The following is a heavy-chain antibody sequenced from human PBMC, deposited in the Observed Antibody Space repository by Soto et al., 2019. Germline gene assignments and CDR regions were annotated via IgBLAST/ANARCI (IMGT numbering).Heavy chain of an antibody. J-gene: IGHJ4*02. CDR3: ARVGGYSYGPNFDY. V-gene: IGHV1-69*13. Sequence: AASVKVSCKASGGTFSSYAISWVRQAPGQGLEWMGGIIPIFGTANYAQKFQGRVTITADESTSTAYMELSSLRSEDTAVYFCARVGGYSYGPNFDYWGQGTLVTVSS. D-gene: IGHD5-18*01. CDR2: IIPIFGTA. CDR1: GGTFSSYA.